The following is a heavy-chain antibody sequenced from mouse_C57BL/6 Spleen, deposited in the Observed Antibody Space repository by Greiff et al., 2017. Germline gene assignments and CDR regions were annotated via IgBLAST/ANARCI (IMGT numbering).Heavy chain of an antibody. J-gene: IGHJ3*01. CDR1: GYTFTSYW. D-gene: IGHD2-12*01. V-gene: IGHV1-7*01. CDR3: ATETTGVPFAY. Sequence: QVQLKESGAELAKPGASVKLSCKASGYTFTSYWMHWVKQRPGQGLEWIGYINPSSGYTKYNQKFKDKATLTADKSSSTAYMQLSSLTYEDSAVYYCATETTGVPFAYWGQGTLVTVSA. CDR2: INPSSGYT.